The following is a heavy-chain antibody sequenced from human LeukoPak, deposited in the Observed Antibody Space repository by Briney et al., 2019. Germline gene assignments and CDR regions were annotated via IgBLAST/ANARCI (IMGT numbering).Heavy chain of an antibody. CDR2: TWHDGTNK. CDR1: GFALSAYG. V-gene: IGHV3-33*01. J-gene: IGHJ3*02. Sequence: GGSLRLSCAASGFALSAYGMDWVRQAPGKGLEWVAVTWHDGTNKYYADSVKGRFTIYRDNSKNTLYLQMDSLRPEDTAVYYCARGGPNWPSEPFDIWGQGTMVTVSS. D-gene: IGHD1-1*01. CDR3: ARGGPNWPSEPFDI.